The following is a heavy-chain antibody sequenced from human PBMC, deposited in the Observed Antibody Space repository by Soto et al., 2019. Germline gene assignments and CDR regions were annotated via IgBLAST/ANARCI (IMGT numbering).Heavy chain of an antibody. Sequence: QVQLVESGGGLVKPGGSLRLSCAASGFTFSDYYVTWIRQAPGKGLEWISCLSTSGSIEHYADSVKGRFTISRDNAKHSLYLQMSSLELEDTAVYYCARGVGAPFDYWGQGTLVTVSS. CDR3: ARGVGAPFDY. J-gene: IGHJ4*02. V-gene: IGHV3-11*01. CDR2: LSTSGSIE. D-gene: IGHD1-26*01. CDR1: GFTFSDYY.